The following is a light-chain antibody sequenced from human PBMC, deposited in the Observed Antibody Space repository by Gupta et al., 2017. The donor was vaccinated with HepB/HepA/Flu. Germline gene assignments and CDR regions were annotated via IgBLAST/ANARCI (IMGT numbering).Light chain of an antibody. CDR1: ELPKQY. Sequence: SSELTPPPSVSGSPGQTARITCSGDELPKQYANWYQQKPGQAPVMVMYRDNERPSGIPERFSGSSSGTVVTLTISGVQAEDEADYYCESGDSSGTHYVFGTGTKVTVL. CDR3: ESGDSSGTHYV. CDR2: RDN. J-gene: IGLJ1*01. V-gene: IGLV3-25*03.